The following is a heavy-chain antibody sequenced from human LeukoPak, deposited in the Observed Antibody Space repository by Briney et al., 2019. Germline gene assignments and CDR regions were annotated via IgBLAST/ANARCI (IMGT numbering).Heavy chain of an antibody. CDR1: GGSFSAYY. CDR2: INHSGST. Sequence: PSETLSLTRAVYGGSFSAYYWSWIRQPPGKGLEWIGEINHSGSTNYNPSLKSRVTISVDTSKNQFSLKLSSVTAADTAVYYCARGVGADIVVVPAARQPYYFDYWGQGALVTVSS. J-gene: IGHJ4*02. V-gene: IGHV4-34*01. D-gene: IGHD2-2*01. CDR3: ARGVGADIVVVPAARQPYYFDY.